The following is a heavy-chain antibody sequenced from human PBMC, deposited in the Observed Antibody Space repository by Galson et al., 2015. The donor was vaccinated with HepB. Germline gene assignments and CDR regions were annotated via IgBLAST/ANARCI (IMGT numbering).Heavy chain of an antibody. V-gene: IGHV1-2*06. CDR3: ARTRVVVAATNWFDP. Sequence: SVKVSCKASGYTFTGYYMHWVRQAPGQGLEWMGRINPNSGGTNYAQKFQGRVTMTRDTSISTAYMELSRLRSDDTAVYYCARTRVVVAATNWFDPWGQGTLVTVSS. CDR1: GYTFTGYY. CDR2: INPNSGGT. D-gene: IGHD2-15*01. J-gene: IGHJ5*02.